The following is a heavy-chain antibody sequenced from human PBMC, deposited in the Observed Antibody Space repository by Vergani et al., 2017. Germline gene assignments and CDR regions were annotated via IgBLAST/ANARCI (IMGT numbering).Heavy chain of an antibody. CDR1: GFTFDDYA. V-gene: IGHV3-9*01. J-gene: IGHJ4*02. D-gene: IGHD2-2*01. CDR3: AKDIGVVPAATHFDY. Sequence: EVQPVESGGGLVQPGRSLRLSCAASGFTFDDYAMHWVRQAPGKGLEWVSGISWNSGSIGYADSVKGRFTISRDNAKNSLYLQMNSLRAEDTALYYCAKDIGVVPAATHFDYWGQGTLVTVSS. CDR2: ISWNSGSI.